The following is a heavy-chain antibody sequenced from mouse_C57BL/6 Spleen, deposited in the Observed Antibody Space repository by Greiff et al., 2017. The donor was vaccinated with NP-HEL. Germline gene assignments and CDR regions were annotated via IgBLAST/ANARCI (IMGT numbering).Heavy chain of an antibody. J-gene: IGHJ1*03. D-gene: IGHD1-1*02. CDR2: ISSGSSTI. Sequence: EVQLVESGGGLVKPGGSLKLSCAASGFTFSDYGMHWVRQAPEKGLEWVAYISSGSSTIYYADTVKGRFTISRDNAKNTLFLQMTSLRSEDTAMYYCARKDGGYYGYFDVWGTGTTVTVSS. CDR1: GFTFSDYG. V-gene: IGHV5-17*01. CDR3: ARKDGGYYGYFDV.